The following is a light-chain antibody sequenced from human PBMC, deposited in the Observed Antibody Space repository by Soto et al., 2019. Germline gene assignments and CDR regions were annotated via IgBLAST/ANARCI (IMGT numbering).Light chain of an antibody. CDR3: QQLNSYPPEYT. CDR1: QGISSY. CDR2: AAS. J-gene: IGKJ2*01. V-gene: IGKV1-9*01. Sequence: IPLTQSPSSLSASVGDRVTITCRASQGISSYLAWYQQKPGKAPKLLIYAASTLQSGVPSRFSGSGSGTDFTLTISSLQPEDFATYYCQQLNSYPPEYTFGQGTKLEIK.